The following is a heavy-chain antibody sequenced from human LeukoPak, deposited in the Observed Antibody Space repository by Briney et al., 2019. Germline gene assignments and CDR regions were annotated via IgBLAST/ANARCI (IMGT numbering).Heavy chain of an antibody. J-gene: IGHJ4*02. V-gene: IGHV3-23*01. CDR1: GFTFRNHA. CDR2: ISGSGETT. Sequence: GGSLRLSGAASGFTFRNHAMNWVRQAPGKGLEWVSVISGSGETTYYADSVKGRFTISRDNSQNTLYLQMSSLRGEDTALYYCAKDRGMVGASVRAFDYWGQGTLVTVSS. CDR3: AKDRGMVGASVRAFDY. D-gene: IGHD1-26*01.